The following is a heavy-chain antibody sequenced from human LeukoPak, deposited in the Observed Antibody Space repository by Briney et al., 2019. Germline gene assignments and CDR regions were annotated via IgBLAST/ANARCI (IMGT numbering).Heavy chain of an antibody. Sequence: GGSLRLSCAASGFTFSSYAMHWVRQAPGKGLEYVSAISSNGGSTYYANSVKGRFTISRDNSKNTLYLQMGSLRAEDMAVYYCARAKYSGSYGLFDPWGQGTLVTVSS. CDR2: ISSNGGST. CDR3: ARAKYSGSYGLFDP. J-gene: IGHJ5*02. D-gene: IGHD1-26*01. CDR1: GFTFSSYA. V-gene: IGHV3-64*01.